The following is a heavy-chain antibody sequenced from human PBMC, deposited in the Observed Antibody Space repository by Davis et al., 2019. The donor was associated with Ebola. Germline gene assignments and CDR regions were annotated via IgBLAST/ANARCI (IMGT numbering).Heavy chain of an antibody. Sequence: GESLKIPCTDSGITFSSYAMTWVRQAPGKGLEWVAAISGSGGSTYYADSVKGRFTISRDNSKNTLYLQMNSLRSEDTALYSSAKDAQLRPHWFDPWGQGTLVTVSS. CDR1: GITFSSYA. CDR3: AKDAQLRPHWFDP. J-gene: IGHJ5*02. D-gene: IGHD2-2*01. CDR2: ISGSGGST. V-gene: IGHV3-23*01.